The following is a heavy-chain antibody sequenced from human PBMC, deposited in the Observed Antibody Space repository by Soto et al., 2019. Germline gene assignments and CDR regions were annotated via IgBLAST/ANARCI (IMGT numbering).Heavy chain of an antibody. J-gene: IGHJ4*02. CDR1: GVTVSSNY. V-gene: IGHV3-66*04. CDR2: IYSGGST. D-gene: IGHD5-18*01. CDR3: ARHGYNYGGGYFDY. Sequence: EVQLVESGGGLVQPGGSLRLSCAASGVTVSSNYMSWVRQAPGKGLEWVSVIYSGGSTYYADSVKGRFTISRDNSKNTLYLQMNSLGAEETAVYYCARHGYNYGGGYFDYWGQGTLVTVCS.